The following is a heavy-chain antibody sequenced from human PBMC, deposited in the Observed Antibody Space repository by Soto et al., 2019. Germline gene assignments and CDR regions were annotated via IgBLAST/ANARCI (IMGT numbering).Heavy chain of an antibody. CDR2: IYYSGST. Sequence: TLSLTCTVSGGSISSSSYYWGWIRQPPGKGLEWIGSIYYSGSTYYNPSLKSRVTISVDTSKNQFSLKLSSVTAADTAVYYCARRDTAMVTDYWGQGTLVTVSS. J-gene: IGHJ4*02. CDR1: GGSISSSSYY. V-gene: IGHV4-39*01. CDR3: ARRDTAMVTDY. D-gene: IGHD5-18*01.